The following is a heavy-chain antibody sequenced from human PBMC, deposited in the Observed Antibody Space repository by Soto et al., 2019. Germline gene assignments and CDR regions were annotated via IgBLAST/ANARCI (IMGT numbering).Heavy chain of an antibody. J-gene: IGHJ4*02. Sequence: QLQLQESGSGLVKPSQTLSLTCAVSGGSISSGGYSWSWIRQPPGKGLEWIGYIYHSGSTYYNPSLKSRAIVSVVSFKSQFSLKLSSVTAADTAAYYAAGPTQYYYYSSVYFYWGQGTLVTVSS. CDR1: GGSISSGGYS. CDR2: IYHSGST. D-gene: IGHD3-22*01. V-gene: IGHV4-30-2*01. CDR3: AGPTQYYYYSSVYFY.